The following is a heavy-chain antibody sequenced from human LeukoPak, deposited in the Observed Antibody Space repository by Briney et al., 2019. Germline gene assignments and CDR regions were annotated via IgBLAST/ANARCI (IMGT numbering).Heavy chain of an antibody. CDR2: FDPEDGET. Sequence: ASVKVSCKVSGYTLTELSTHWVRQAPGKGLEWMGGFDPEDGETIYAQKFQGRVTMTEDTSTDTAYMELSSLRSEDTAVYYCATGTGYSYAFDYWGQGTLVTVSS. CDR1: GYTLTELS. D-gene: IGHD5-18*01. CDR3: ATGTGYSYAFDY. J-gene: IGHJ4*02. V-gene: IGHV1-24*01.